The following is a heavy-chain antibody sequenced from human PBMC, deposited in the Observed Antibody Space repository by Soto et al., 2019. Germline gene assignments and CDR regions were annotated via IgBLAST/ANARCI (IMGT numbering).Heavy chain of an antibody. CDR2: IYPGDSDT. J-gene: IGHJ3*02. V-gene: IGHV5-51*01. Sequence: PGASLKISCKGSGYSFTSYWIGWVRQMQGKVLEWMGIIYPGDSDTRYSPSFQGQVTISADKSISTAYLQWSSLKASDTAMYYCARSSPGYSSSPHDAFDIWGHGTMVTVS. CDR3: ARSSPGYSSSPHDAFDI. CDR1: GYSFTSYW. D-gene: IGHD6-6*01.